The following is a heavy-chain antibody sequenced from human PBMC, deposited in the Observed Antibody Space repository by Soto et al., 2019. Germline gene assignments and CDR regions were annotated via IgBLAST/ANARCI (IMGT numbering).Heavy chain of an antibody. CDR2: SDPSDSYT. CDR1: GYMITNYW. J-gene: IGHJ6*02. CDR3: ASHNFFCGGDCNSSGMDV. V-gene: IGHV5-10-1*01. D-gene: IGHD2-21*02. Sequence: GESLKIFCQGSGYMITNYWINWVRQVSGAGLEGLGRSDPSDSYTKYNPSFQGHVTISADKSASTAYLQWRSLRASDTAVYYCASHNFFCGGDCNSSGMDVWGQGTTVTVSS.